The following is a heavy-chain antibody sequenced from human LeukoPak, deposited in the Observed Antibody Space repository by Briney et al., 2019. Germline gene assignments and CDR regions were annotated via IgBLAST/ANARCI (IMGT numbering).Heavy chain of an antibody. D-gene: IGHD6-19*01. CDR2: ISSSSSTI. CDR1: GFIFSTYG. J-gene: IGHJ4*02. Sequence: GGSLRLSCAASGFIFSTYGMNWVRQAPGEGLEWVSYISSSSSTIYYADSMKGRFTISRDNAKNSLYLQMNSLRAEDTAVYYCARVVSSGWGQYPSFDYWGQGTLVTVSS. CDR3: ARVVSSGWGQYPSFDY. V-gene: IGHV3-48*01.